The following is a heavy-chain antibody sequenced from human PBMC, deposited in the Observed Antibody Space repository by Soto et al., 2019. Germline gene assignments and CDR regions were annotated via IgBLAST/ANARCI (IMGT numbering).Heavy chain of an antibody. CDR3: TVWGSGNDFGAA. J-gene: IGHJ4*02. D-gene: IGHD3-10*01. V-gene: IGHV3-72*01. CDR1: GFTFSDNY. CDR2: SKNKADSYTT. Sequence: EVQLVESGGGLVQPGGSLRLSCAASGFTFSDNYMAWFRKAPARGRGWVGRSKNKADSYTTEYAASVKGRFTISRDGSKNSLFLQMNSLKTEDTAVYYCTVWGSGNDFGAAWGQGILVTVSS.